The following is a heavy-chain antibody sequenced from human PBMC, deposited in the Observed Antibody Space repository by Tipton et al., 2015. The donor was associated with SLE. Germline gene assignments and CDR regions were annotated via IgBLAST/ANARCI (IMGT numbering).Heavy chain of an antibody. CDR1: GGSISSGGCY. Sequence: TLSLTCTVSGGSISSGGCYWSWIRQHPGKGLEWIGYIYYSGSTYYNPSLKSRVTISVDTSKNQFSLKLSSVTAADTAVYYCASHSTHYCSSTSCYFDYWGQGTLVTVSS. V-gene: IGHV4-31*03. D-gene: IGHD2-2*01. CDR2: IYYSGST. CDR3: ASHSTHYCSSTSCYFDY. J-gene: IGHJ4*02.